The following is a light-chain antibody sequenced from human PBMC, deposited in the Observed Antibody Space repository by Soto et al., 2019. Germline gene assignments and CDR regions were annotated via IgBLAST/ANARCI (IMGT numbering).Light chain of an antibody. J-gene: IGLJ3*02. CDR2: EVS. CDR3: SSFASSATLV. Sequence: QSVLTQPPSVSGSPGQSVTISCTGTSSDIGYHNRVSWYQQPPGTAPKLMIYEVSTRYSGVPDRFSGSKSGNTASLTISGLHAEDEADYYCSSFASSATLVFGGGTKLTVL. CDR1: SSDIGYHNR. V-gene: IGLV2-18*02.